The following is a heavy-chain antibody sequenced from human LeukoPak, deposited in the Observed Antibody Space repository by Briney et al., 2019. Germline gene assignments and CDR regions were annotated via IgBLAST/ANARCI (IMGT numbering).Heavy chain of an antibody. CDR3: ARVWSGDYSYFDY. CDR1: GFIFSSYS. D-gene: IGHD4-17*01. V-gene: IGHV3-21*01. J-gene: IGHJ4*02. Sequence: GGSLRLSCAASGFIFSSYSMDWVRQAPGKGLEWVSSFSSSSSYIYYADSVKGRFTISRDNAKNSLYLQMNSLRAEDTAVYYCARVWSGDYSYFDYWGQGTLVTVSS. CDR2: FSSSSSYI.